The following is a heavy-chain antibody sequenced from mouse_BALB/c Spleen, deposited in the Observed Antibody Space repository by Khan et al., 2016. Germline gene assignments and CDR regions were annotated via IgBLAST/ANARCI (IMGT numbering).Heavy chain of an antibody. J-gene: IGHJ2*01. CDR2: INPIRGYS. CDR3: ARGRHFDF. V-gene: IGHV1-4*02. CDR1: GYTFTDYT. Sequence: VQLQESAAELARPGASVRMSCKASGYTFTDYTIHWVKQRPGQGLEWIGYINPIRGYSDYNQKFTDRTTLTADKSSTTAYIQLSSLTSEDSAVYYCARGRHFDFWGQGTTLTVSS.